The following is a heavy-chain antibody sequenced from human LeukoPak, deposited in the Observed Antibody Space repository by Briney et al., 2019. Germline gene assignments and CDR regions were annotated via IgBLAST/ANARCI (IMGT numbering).Heavy chain of an antibody. Sequence: GGSLRLSCAASGFTFSSYAMSWVRQAPGKGLEGVSAISGSGGSTYYADSVKGRFTISRDNSKNTLYLQMNSLRAEDTAVYYCAKASRLRFLEWLYDYWGQGTLVTVSS. V-gene: IGHV3-23*01. CDR3: AKASRLRFLEWLYDY. J-gene: IGHJ4*02. D-gene: IGHD3-3*01. CDR1: GFTFSSYA. CDR2: ISGSGGST.